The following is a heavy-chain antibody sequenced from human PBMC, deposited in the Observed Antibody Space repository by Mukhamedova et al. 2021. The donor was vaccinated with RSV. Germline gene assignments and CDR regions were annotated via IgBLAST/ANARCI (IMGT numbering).Heavy chain of an antibody. CDR3: ARDGGPVTYGVSWGYYYSYG. J-gene: IGHJ6*01. Sequence: VRQAPGKGLDWISYISTSSTIYYADSVEGRFTISRDNAKNSLSLHMTSLRDEDTAVYYCARDGGPVTYGVSWGYYYSYG. D-gene: IGHD4-17*01. CDR2: ISTSSTI. V-gene: IGHV3-69-1*02.